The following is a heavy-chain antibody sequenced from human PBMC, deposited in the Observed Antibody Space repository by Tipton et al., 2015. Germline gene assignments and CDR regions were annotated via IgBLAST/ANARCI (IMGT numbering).Heavy chain of an antibody. D-gene: IGHD1-7*01. Sequence: SLRLSCAASGFTFSSYSMKWVRQAPGKGLEWVSSISSSSSYIYYADSVKGRFTISRDNAKNSLYLQMNSLRAEDTAVYYCARDRTGTKTFYFGQRTLVPVAS. V-gene: IGHV3-21*01. CDR2: ISSSSSYI. J-gene: IGHJ4*02. CDR3: ARDRTGTKTFY. CDR1: GFTFSSYS.